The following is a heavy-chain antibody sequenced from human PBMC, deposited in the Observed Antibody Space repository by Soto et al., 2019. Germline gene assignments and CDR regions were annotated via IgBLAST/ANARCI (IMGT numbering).Heavy chain of an antibody. D-gene: IGHD2-21*02. Sequence: APETLFLTCTVSGESISSSSYYSGWIRQPPGKGLEWIGSIYHSGRTYYNPSLKSRVSISIDTSKNQFSLKLSSVTAADTALYYCARQRTTVVTQAYFDYWGQGALVTASS. CDR3: ARQRTTVVTQAYFDY. CDR1: GESISSSSYY. J-gene: IGHJ4*02. V-gene: IGHV4-39*01. CDR2: IYHSGRT.